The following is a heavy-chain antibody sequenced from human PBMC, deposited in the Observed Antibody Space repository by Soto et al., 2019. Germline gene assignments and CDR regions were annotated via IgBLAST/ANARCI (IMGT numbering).Heavy chain of an antibody. CDR3: ARRYGWAFDI. D-gene: IGHD3-16*01. CDR1: GGSFSPNY. J-gene: IGHJ3*02. Sequence: PSETLSLTCTVSGGSFSPNYWSWIRQPPGKGLEWVGYIYYSGSTNYNPSLKSRVTISVDTSKNQFSLKLSSVTAADAAVYYRARRYGWAFDIWGQGTMVTVSS. CDR2: IYYSGST. V-gene: IGHV4-59*08.